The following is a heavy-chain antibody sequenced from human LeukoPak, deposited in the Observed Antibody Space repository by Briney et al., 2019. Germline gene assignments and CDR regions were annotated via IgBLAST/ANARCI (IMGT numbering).Heavy chain of an antibody. V-gene: IGHV4-34*01. CDR1: GGSFSGYY. CDR3: ARVWCSSTSCFRTFDY. J-gene: IGHJ4*02. D-gene: IGHD2-2*01. CDR2: INHSGST. Sequence: SETLSLTCAVYGGSFSGYYWSWIRQPPGKGLERIGEINHSGSTNYNPSLKSRVTISVDTSKNQFSLKLSSVTAADTAVYYCARVWCSSTSCFRTFDYWGQGTLVTVSS.